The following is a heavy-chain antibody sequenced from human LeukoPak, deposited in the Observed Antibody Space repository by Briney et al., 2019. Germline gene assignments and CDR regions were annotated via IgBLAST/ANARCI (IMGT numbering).Heavy chain of an antibody. V-gene: IGHV1-8*01. CDR3: TRGVGATEGRYNWFDP. D-gene: IGHD1-26*01. J-gene: IGHJ5*02. CDR1: GYTFTNFD. Sequence: ASVKVSCKASGYTFTNFDVNWVRQAPGQGPEWMGWMNPISGNTGYAENFQGRVTITRDTSISTAYMELSSLMLEDTAVYYCTRGVGATEGRYNWFDPWGQGTPVTVSS. CDR2: MNPISGNT.